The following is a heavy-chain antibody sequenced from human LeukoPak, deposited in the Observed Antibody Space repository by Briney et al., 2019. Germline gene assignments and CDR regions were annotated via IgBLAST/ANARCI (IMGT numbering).Heavy chain of an antibody. J-gene: IGHJ6*04. CDR2: IIPIFGTA. V-gene: IGHV1-69*01. CDR1: GGTFSSYA. Sequence: GSSVKVSCKASGGTFSSYAISWVRQAPGQGLEWMGGIIPIFGTANYAQKFQGRVTITADEYTNTAYMELSSLRSEDTAVYYCARGFDGSGLMDVWGKGTTVTVSS. CDR3: ARGFDGSGLMDV. D-gene: IGHD3-10*01.